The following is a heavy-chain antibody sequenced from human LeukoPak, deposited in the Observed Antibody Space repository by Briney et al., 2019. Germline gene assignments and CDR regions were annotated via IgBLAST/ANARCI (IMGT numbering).Heavy chain of an antibody. D-gene: IGHD1-1*01. CDR2: INHSGST. CDR3: ARVAAATTNPRFDF. Sequence: SETLSLTCAVYGGSFSGYYWSWIRQPPGKGLEWIGEINHSGSTNYNPSLRSRATISKDTSKTQFSLRLNSLTAADTAVYYCARVAAATTNPRFDFWGQGTLVTVSS. V-gene: IGHV4-34*09. J-gene: IGHJ4*02. CDR1: GGSFSGYY.